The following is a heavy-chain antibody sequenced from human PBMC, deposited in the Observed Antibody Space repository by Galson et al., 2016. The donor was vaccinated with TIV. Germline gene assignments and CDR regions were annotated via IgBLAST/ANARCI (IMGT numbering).Heavy chain of an antibody. CDR1: GFSFSSFG. V-gene: IGHV3-30*18. Sequence: LRLSCAAAGFSFSSFGMHWVRQAPGQGLEWVAVISNDGTDTYFSDSVKGRFTISRDNSKDMLYLQMSSLRAEGTAVYYCAKGSPLRVNAPDYWGQGTLVTVSS. CDR3: AKGSPLRVNAPDY. CDR2: ISNDGTDT. J-gene: IGHJ4*02. D-gene: IGHD2-21*01.